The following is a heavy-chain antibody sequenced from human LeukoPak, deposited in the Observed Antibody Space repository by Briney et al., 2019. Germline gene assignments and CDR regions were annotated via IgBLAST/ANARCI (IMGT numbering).Heavy chain of an antibody. V-gene: IGHV1-69*04. J-gene: IGHJ4*02. CDR1: GGTFSSYA. Sequence: SVKVSCKASGGTFSSYAISWVRPSPGQGLEWMGRIIPILGIANYAQKFQGRVTITADKSTSTAYMELSSLRSEDTAVYYCARAHCGGDCYSPGGYWGQGTLVTVSS. CDR2: IIPILGIA. D-gene: IGHD2-21*02. CDR3: ARAHCGGDCYSPGGY.